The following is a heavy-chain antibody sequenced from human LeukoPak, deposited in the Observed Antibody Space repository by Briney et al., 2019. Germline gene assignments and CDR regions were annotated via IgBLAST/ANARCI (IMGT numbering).Heavy chain of an antibody. Sequence: GGSLRLSCAASGFTFSSYAMSWVRQAPGKGLEWVSAISGSGGSTYYADSVKGRFTISRDNSKNTPYLQMNSLRAEDTAVYYCAKGSYYDSSGYYSYYYYGMDVWGQGTTVTVSS. CDR2: ISGSGGST. CDR3: AKGSYYDSSGYYSYYYYGMDV. V-gene: IGHV3-23*01. D-gene: IGHD3-22*01. J-gene: IGHJ6*02. CDR1: GFTFSSYA.